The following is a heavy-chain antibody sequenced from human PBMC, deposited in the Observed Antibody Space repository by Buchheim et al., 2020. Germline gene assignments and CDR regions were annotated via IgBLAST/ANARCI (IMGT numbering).Heavy chain of an antibody. CDR2: ISYDGSNK. V-gene: IGHV3-30*18. CDR1: GFTFSSYS. CDR3: AKTLVPAAKTYYYYGMDV. D-gene: IGHD2-2*01. Sequence: QVQLVESGGGVVQPGRSLRLSCAASGFTFSSYSMHWVRQAPGKGLEWVAVISYDGSNKYYADSVKGRFTISRDNSKNTLYLQMNSLRAEDTAVYYCAKTLVPAAKTYYYYGMDVWGQGTT. J-gene: IGHJ6*02.